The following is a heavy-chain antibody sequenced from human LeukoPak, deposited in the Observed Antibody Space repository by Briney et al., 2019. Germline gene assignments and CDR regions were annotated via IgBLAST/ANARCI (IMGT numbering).Heavy chain of an antibody. CDR3: ARVGGSSSFGY. CDR1: SGSISNFY. J-gene: IGHJ4*02. D-gene: IGHD6-6*01. Sequence: SETLSLTCTVSSGSISNFYWSWIRQPPGKGLEWIGYIYYSGSTNYNPSLKGRVTISVDTSKNQFSLKLTSVTPADTAVYYCARVGGSSSFGYWGQGTLVTVSS. CDR2: IYYSGST. V-gene: IGHV4-59*01.